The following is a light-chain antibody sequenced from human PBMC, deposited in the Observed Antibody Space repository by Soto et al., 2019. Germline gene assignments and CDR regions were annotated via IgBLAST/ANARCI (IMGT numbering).Light chain of an antibody. J-gene: IGLJ1*01. Sequence: QSALTQPASVSGSPGQSITISCTGTSSDVGSYNLVSWYQQHPGKAPKLMIYEVSKRPSGVSNRFSGSTSGNTASLTISGLQAEVEADYYCCSYAGSSTPLIFGTGTKVTVL. CDR3: CSYAGSSTPLI. V-gene: IGLV2-23*02. CDR1: SSDVGSYNL. CDR2: EVS.